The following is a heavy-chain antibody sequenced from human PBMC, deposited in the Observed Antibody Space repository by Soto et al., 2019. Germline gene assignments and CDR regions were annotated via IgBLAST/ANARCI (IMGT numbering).Heavy chain of an antibody. CDR2: IYTSGGT. J-gene: IGHJ4*02. Sequence: QVQLQESGPGLVKPSETLSLTCTVSGGSISSYYWSWIRQPAGKGLEWIGRIYTSGGTNYHPSLNSQVTMSVDTSQIQLSLKLSSVPAEDTAVYYCARDMGAARDYWGQGTLVTVSS. D-gene: IGHD3-16*01. V-gene: IGHV4-4*07. CDR3: ARDMGAARDY. CDR1: GGSISSYY.